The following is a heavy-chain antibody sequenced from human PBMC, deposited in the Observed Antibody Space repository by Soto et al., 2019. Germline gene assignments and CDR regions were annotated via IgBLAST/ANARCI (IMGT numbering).Heavy chain of an antibody. CDR1: GGSISGGVYY. D-gene: IGHD4-17*01. CDR3: AREIIPLTTDWYFDL. CDR2: IFDSGST. Sequence: QVQLQESGPGLVKPSQTLSLTCTVSGGSISGGVYYWSWIRQPPGKGLEWIGYIFDSGSTYYNPSLKSRVTISVDTSKNQFSLRLSSVTAADTAVYYCAREIIPLTTDWYFDLWGRGTLSLFPQ. V-gene: IGHV4-30-4*01. J-gene: IGHJ2*01.